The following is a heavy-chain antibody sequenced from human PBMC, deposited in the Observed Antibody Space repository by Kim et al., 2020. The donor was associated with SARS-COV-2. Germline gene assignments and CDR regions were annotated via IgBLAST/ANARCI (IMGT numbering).Heavy chain of an antibody. CDR2: INLGGSVK. CDR1: GFTFSSYW. V-gene: IGHV3-7*01. Sequence: GGSLRLSCAASGFTFSSYWMSWVRQAPGKGLEWVANINLGGSVKYVDSVKGRFSISRDNARTSLYLQMNSLRAEDTAIYFCVRAIGDTSGSANNWGQGTLVTVSS. D-gene: IGHD3-22*01. CDR3: VRAIGDTSGSANN. J-gene: IGHJ4*02.